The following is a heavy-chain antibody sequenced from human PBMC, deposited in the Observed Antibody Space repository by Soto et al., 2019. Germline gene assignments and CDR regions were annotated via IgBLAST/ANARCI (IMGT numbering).Heavy chain of an antibody. D-gene: IGHD3-22*01. V-gene: IGHV3-9*01. Sequence: EVQLVESGGGLVQPGRSLRLSCAASGFTFDDHAMHWVRQVPGKGLEWVSGISWNSGNIGYADSVKGRFTISRGNAENSLYLQMNSLRVEDTALYYCVRDMDVSGYARFDYWGQGTLVTVSS. CDR2: ISWNSGNI. CDR3: VRDMDVSGYARFDY. CDR1: GFTFDDHA. J-gene: IGHJ4*02.